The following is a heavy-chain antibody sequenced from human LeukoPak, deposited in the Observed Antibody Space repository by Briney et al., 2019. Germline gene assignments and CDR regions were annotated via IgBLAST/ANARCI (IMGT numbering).Heavy chain of an antibody. CDR2: ISSSSSTI. J-gene: IGHJ6*03. CDR3: ARDSGSSGWSPWKYYCYYMDV. D-gene: IGHD6-19*01. Sequence: GGSLRLSCAASGFTFSSYSMNWVRQAPGKGLEWVSYISSSSSTIYYADSVKGRFTISRDNAKNSLYLQMNSLRAEDTAVYYCARDSGSSGWSPWKYYCYYMDVWGKGTTVTVSS. V-gene: IGHV3-48*01. CDR1: GFTFSSYS.